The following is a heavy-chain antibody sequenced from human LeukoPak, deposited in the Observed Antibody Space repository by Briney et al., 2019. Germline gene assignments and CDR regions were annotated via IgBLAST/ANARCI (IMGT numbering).Heavy chain of an antibody. Sequence: GGSLRLSCAASAFTVSSNYMSWVRQAPGKGLEWVSTIYSGGTTYYADSVMGRFTISRHNSRNTLYLQMNSLRAEDTAVYYCARVDTVMAYYFDLWGQGTLVTVSS. CDR2: IYSGGTT. CDR1: AFTVSSNY. CDR3: ARVDTVMAYYFDL. V-gene: IGHV3-53*04. D-gene: IGHD5-18*01. J-gene: IGHJ4*02.